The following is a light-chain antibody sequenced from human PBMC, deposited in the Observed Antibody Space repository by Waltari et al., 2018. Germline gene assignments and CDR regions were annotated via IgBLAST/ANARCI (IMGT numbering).Light chain of an antibody. CDR3: GSYVNTRVLFV. CDR2: DVN. J-gene: IGLJ1*01. CDR1: SNDVGGYNF. Sequence: QSALTQPASVSGSPGQSITISCGGSSNDVGGYNFVSWYQQHPGKAPKVITYDVNNRPSGISSRFSGSKSDNTASLTISDLQTEDEADYYCGSYVNTRVLFVFGSGTKVTVL. V-gene: IGLV2-14*03.